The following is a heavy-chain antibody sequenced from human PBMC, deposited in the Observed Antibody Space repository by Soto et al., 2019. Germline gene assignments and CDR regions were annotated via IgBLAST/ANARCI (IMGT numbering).Heavy chain of an antibody. V-gene: IGHV1-8*01. D-gene: IGHD2-2*01. CDR1: GDTFTSYV. J-gene: IGHJ6*03. Sequence: ASVKVSCKASGDTFTSYVINWVRQATGQGLEWMGWMNPNSGNTGYAQKFQGRVTMTRNTSISTAYMELSSLRSEDTAVYYCARAAEGYCSSTSCYGGGGYYYYYMDVWGKGTTVTVSS. CDR3: ARAAEGYCSSTSCYGGGGYYYYYMDV. CDR2: MNPNSGNT.